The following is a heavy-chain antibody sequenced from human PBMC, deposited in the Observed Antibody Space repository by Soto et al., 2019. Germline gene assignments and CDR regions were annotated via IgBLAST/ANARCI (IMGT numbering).Heavy chain of an antibody. Sequence: GGSLRLSCAASGFTFSSYAMHWVRQAPGKGLEWVAVISYDGSNKYYADSVKGRFTISRDNSKNSLYLQMNSLRAEDRAVYSGTRDGGARWGAFDIWGQGTMVTVSS. CDR2: ISYDGSNK. J-gene: IGHJ3*02. V-gene: IGHV3-30*04. CDR1: GFTFSSYA. CDR3: TRDGGARWGAFDI. D-gene: IGHD3-16*01.